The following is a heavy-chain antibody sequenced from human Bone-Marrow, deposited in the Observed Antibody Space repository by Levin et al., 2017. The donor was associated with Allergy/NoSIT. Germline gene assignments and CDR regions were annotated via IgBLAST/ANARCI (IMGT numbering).Heavy chain of an antibody. CDR2: IKSKTDGGTT. CDR3: TTGMRSRYNWFDP. CDR1: GFTFSNAW. V-gene: IGHV3-15*07. Sequence: AGGSLRLSCAASGFTFSNAWMNWVRQAPGKGLEWVGRIKSKTDGGTTDYAAPVKGRFTISRDDSKNTLYLQMNSLKTEDTAVYYCTTGMRSRYNWFDPWGQGTLVTVSS. J-gene: IGHJ5*02.